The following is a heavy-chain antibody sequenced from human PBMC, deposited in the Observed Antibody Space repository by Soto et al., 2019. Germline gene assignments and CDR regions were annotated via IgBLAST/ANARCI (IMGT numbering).Heavy chain of an antibody. J-gene: IGHJ6*02. CDR3: VRSNYGMDV. CDR1: GFTFSDYY. V-gene: IGHV3-72*01. CDR2: IRNKVSSYST. D-gene: IGHD4-4*01. Sequence: EVQLVESGGGLVQPGGSLRLSCAASGFTFSDYYMDWVRQAPGKGLEWVGRIRNKVSSYSTDYAASVKGRFIISRDDSKNSLFLQMNSLKIEDTAVYYCVRSNYGMDVWGQGTTVTVSS.